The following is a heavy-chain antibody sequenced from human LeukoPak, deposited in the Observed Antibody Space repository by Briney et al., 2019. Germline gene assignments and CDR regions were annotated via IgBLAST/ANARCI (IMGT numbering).Heavy chain of an antibody. D-gene: IGHD2-2*01. Sequence: GGCLRLSCAASGFTFSDYYMSWIRQAPGKGLEWVSYITSGSTIYYADSVKGRFTISRDNAKNSLYLQMSSLRAEDTAVYYCARRHCSSSSCPPVDYWGQGTLVIVSS. CDR2: ITSGSTI. J-gene: IGHJ4*02. CDR1: GFTFSDYY. V-gene: IGHV3-11*04. CDR3: ARRHCSSSSCPPVDY.